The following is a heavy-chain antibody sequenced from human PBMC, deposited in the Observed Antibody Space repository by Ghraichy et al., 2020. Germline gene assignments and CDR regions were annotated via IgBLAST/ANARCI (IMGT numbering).Heavy chain of an antibody. CDR1: GFIFSTYS. CDR3: MRTVAL. V-gene: IGHV3-48*02. J-gene: IGHJ4*02. CDR2: ISSSSSTI. Sequence: GGSLRLSCAASGFIFSTYSMNWVRQAPGKGLEWVSYISSSSSTIYYADSVKGRFAISRDNAKNSLYLQMNSLRDEDTAVYYCMRTVALWGQGTPVTVSS. D-gene: IGHD2-21*01.